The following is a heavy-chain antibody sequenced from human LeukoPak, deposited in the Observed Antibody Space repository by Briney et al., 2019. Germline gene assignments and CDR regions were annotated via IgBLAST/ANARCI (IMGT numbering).Heavy chain of an antibody. CDR2: TSSSSSTI. D-gene: IGHD6-19*01. Sequence: GGSLRLSCAASGFTFSSYSMNWVRQAPGKGLEWVSYTSSSSSTIYYADSVKGRLTISRDNSKNTVYLQMNRLRAEDTAVYFCAKDSSSRGWYFEHWGQGTLVTVSS. CDR1: GFTFSSYS. J-gene: IGHJ4*02. V-gene: IGHV3-48*01. CDR3: AKDSSSRGWYFEH.